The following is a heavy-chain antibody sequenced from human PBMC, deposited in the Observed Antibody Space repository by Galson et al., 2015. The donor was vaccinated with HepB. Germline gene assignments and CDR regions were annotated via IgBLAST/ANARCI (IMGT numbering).Heavy chain of an antibody. Sequence: SLRLSCAASGFTFSVYTFHWVRQAPGQGLEWVAAISYDGTEKFYADSVKGRLTISRDNSKDTLYLQINSLRPEDTAVFYCARVQGTLANDYRVDVWGQGTTVTVSS. D-gene: IGHD3-10*01. V-gene: IGHV3-30-3*01. CDR1: GFTFSVYT. CDR3: ARVQGTLANDYRVDV. CDR2: ISYDGTEK. J-gene: IGHJ6*02.